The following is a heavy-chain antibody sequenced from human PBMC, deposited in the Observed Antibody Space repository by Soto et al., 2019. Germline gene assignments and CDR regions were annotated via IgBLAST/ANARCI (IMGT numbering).Heavy chain of an antibody. J-gene: IGHJ4*02. CDR3: ARQTSLYGDYPFDY. V-gene: IGHV4-59*08. CDR1: GGSVSSYC. D-gene: IGHD4-17*01. CDR2: IYYSGST. Sequence: SETLSLTCTVSGGSVSSYCWSWIRQPPGKGLEWIGYIYYSGSTNYNPSLKSRVTISVDTSKNQFSLKLSSVTAADTAVYYCARQTSLYGDYPFDYWGQGTLVTVSS.